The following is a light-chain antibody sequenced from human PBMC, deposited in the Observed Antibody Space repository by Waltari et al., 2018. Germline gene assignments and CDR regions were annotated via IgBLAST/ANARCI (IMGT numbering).Light chain of an antibody. Sequence: DIQMTQSPSTLSASVGDRVTITCRASQSVKNNLAWYQQKAGKTPKVLIHKASRLESGVPSRFSGSGYWTEFTLTISSLQPDDFATYYCQEYDSLPVTFGGGTRVEIK. J-gene: IGKJ4*01. CDR1: QSVKNN. V-gene: IGKV1-5*03. CDR2: KAS. CDR3: QEYDSLPVT.